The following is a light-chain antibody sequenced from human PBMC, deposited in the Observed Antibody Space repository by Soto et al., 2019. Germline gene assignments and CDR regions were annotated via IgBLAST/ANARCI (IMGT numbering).Light chain of an antibody. CDR1: SSNIGAGYD. Sequence: QSVLTQPPSVSGAPGLRVTISCTGSSSNIGAGYDVHWYQQLPGTAPKLLIYANSNRPSGVPGRFSGSKSGTSASLAITGLQAEDEADYYCQSYDSSLSGYVFGTGTKLTVL. J-gene: IGLJ1*01. V-gene: IGLV1-40*01. CDR2: ANS. CDR3: QSYDSSLSGYV.